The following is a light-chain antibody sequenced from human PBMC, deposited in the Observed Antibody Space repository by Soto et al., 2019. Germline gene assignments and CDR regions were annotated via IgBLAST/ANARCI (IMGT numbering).Light chain of an antibody. CDR2: GAS. CDR3: QPYNNWWT. J-gene: IGKJ1*01. V-gene: IGKV3-15*01. Sequence: ETVMNQSPATVSVSPGERATLYCRASQSVSSNLAWYQQKPGQAPRLLIYGASTRATGIPARFSGSGSGTEFTLTISSLQSEDFAVYYCQPYNNWWTFGQGAMVDI. CDR1: QSVSSN.